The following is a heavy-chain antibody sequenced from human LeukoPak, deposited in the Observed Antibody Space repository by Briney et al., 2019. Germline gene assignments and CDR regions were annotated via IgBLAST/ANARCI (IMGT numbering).Heavy chain of an antibody. CDR1: GDSISSYY. V-gene: IGHV4-59*01. D-gene: IGHD3-16*02. J-gene: IGHJ4*02. CDR2: IYYSGST. Sequence: SETLSLTCTVSGDSISSYYWSWIRQPPGKGLEWIGYIYYSGSTNYNPSLKSRVTISVDMSKKQFSLKLSSVTAADTAVYYCARYVWGSYRFDYWGQGTLVAVSS. CDR3: ARYVWGSYRFDY.